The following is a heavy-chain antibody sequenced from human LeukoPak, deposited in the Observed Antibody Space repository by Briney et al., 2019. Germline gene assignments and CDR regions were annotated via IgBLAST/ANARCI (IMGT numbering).Heavy chain of an antibody. Sequence: GGSLRLSCAASGFTVSSNYMSWVRQAPGKGLEWVSVIYSGGSTYYADSVKGRFTISRDNSKNTLYLQMNSLRAEDTAVYYCARDHEQPYYYFDYWGRGTLVTVSS. CDR3: ARDHEQPYYYFDY. J-gene: IGHJ4*02. CDR2: IYSGGST. D-gene: IGHD6-13*01. CDR1: GFTVSSNY. V-gene: IGHV3-66*01.